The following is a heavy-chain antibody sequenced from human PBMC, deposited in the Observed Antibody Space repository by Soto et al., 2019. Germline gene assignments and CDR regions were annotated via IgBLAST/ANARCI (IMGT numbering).Heavy chain of an antibody. Sequence: SETLSLTCAVVGGSCSGYYCSWIRQPPGTGLEWIGEINHSGSTNYNPSLKSRVTISVDTSKNQFSLKLSSVTAADTAVYYCARGLDYGDMLRYLRVGWFDPWGQGTLVTVSS. D-gene: IGHD4-17*01. J-gene: IGHJ5*02. V-gene: IGHV4-34*01. CDR2: INHSGST. CDR3: ARGLDYGDMLRYLRVGWFDP. CDR1: GGSCSGYY.